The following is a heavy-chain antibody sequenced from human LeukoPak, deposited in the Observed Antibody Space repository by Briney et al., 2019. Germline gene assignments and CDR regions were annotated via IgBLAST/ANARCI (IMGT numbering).Heavy chain of an antibody. J-gene: IGHJ4*02. V-gene: IGHV4-59*12. CDR1: GGSMSGAY. CDR3: ARGPAAAGDC. D-gene: IGHD2-2*01. CDR2: VFFTGNT. Sequence: PSETLSLTCTVSGGSMSGAYLSWIRQPPGKGLEWIGYVFFTGNTNYNPSLGSRLTISVDTSRSQFSLKLSSVTAADTAVYYCARGPAAAGDCWGQGTMVTVSS.